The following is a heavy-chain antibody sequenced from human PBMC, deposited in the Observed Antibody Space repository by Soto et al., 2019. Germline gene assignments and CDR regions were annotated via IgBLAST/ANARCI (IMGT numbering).Heavy chain of an antibody. V-gene: IGHV3-33*01. CDR2: IWYDGSNK. J-gene: IGHJ4*02. D-gene: IGHD4-17*01. Sequence: PGGSLRLSCAASGFTFSSYGMHWVRQAPGKGLEWVAVIWYDGSNKYYADSVKGRFTISRDNSKNTLYLQMNSLRAEDTAVYYCARDPKATTKKEYYFDYWGQGTLVTVSS. CDR3: ARDPKATTKKEYYFDY. CDR1: GFTFSSYG.